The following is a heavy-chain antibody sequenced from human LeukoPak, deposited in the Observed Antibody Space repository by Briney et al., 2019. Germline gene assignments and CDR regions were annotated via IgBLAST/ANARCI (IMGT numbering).Heavy chain of an antibody. V-gene: IGHV3-30-3*01. J-gene: IGHJ4*02. CDR1: GFTFSTYS. D-gene: IGHD5-18*01. CDR3: AREGYSYGHFDY. CDR2: ISSDGSNN. Sequence: GRSLRLSCAASGFTFSTYSMRWVRQAPGKGLEWVAVISSDGSNNYYADSVKGRFTISRDNSKNTLYLQMNSLRAEDTAVYYCAREGYSYGHFDYWGQGTLVTVSS.